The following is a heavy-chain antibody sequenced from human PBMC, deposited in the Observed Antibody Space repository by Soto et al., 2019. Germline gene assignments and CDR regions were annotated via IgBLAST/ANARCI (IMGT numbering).Heavy chain of an antibody. J-gene: IGHJ6*02. CDR3: ARDCTNGVCYPSYHYGMDV. CDR2: TYYRSKWSN. Sequence: SQTLSLTCAISGDSVSSNNAAWNWIRQSPSRGLEWLGRTYYRSKWSNGYALSVKSRLTIKPDTSKNQFSLQLNSVTPEDTAVYYCARDCTNGVCYPSYHYGMDVWGQGTTVTVSS. V-gene: IGHV6-1*01. D-gene: IGHD2-8*01. CDR1: GDSVSSNNAA.